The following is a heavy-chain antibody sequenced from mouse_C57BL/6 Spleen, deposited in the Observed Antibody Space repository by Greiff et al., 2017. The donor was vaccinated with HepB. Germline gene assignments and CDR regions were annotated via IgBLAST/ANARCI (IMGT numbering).Heavy chain of an antibody. J-gene: IGHJ4*01. CDR3: ARIVTTSYAMDY. V-gene: IGHV1-7*01. D-gene: IGHD2-5*01. CDR1: GYTFTSYW. Sequence: QVHVKQSGAELAKPGASVKLSCKASGYTFTSYWMHWVKQRPGQGLEWIGYINPSSGYTKYNQKFKDKATLTADKSSSTAYMQLSSLTYEDSAVYYCARIVTTSYAMDYWGQGTSVTVSS. CDR2: INPSSGYT.